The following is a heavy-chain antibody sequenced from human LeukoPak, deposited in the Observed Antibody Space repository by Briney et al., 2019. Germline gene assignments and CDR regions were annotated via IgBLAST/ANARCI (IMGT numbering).Heavy chain of an antibody. CDR1: GYTFTSYY. Sequence: ASVKVSCKASGYTFTSYYMHWVRQAPGQGLEWMGIINPSGGSTSYAQKFQGRATMTRDTSTSTVYMELSSLRSEDTAVYYCAREDSVDTAMDLRPGYFDYWGQGTLVTVSS. J-gene: IGHJ4*02. CDR3: AREDSVDTAMDLRPGYFDY. V-gene: IGHV1-46*01. CDR2: INPSGGST. D-gene: IGHD5-18*01.